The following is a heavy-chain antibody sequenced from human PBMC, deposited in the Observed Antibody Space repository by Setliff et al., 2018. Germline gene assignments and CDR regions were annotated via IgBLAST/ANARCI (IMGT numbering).Heavy chain of an antibody. J-gene: IGHJ6*03. D-gene: IGHD2-2*01. CDR2: IIPNFGTT. CDR3: AREVVVVKSAINYYYYMDV. Sequence: SVRFSCKASGGTFRSYGISWVRQAPGQGLEWMGGIIPNFGTTSYAQKFQGRVTITTDESTNTAYMELSSLRSDDTAVFYCAREVVVVKSAINYYYYMDVWGKGTTVTVSS. CDR1: GGTFRSYG. V-gene: IGHV1-69*05.